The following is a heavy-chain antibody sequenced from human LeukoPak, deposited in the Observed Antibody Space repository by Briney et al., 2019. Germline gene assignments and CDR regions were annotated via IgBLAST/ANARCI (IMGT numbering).Heavy chain of an antibody. CDR1: GYTFTSYG. Sequence: ASVKVSCKASGYTFTSYGISWVRQAPGQGLEWMGWISAYNGNTNYAQKLQGRVTMTTDTSTSTAYIELRSLRSDDTAVYYCARVGYCSSTSCYGFVDYWGQGTLVTVSS. D-gene: IGHD2-2*01. J-gene: IGHJ4*02. CDR2: ISAYNGNT. CDR3: ARVGYCSSTSCYGFVDY. V-gene: IGHV1-18*01.